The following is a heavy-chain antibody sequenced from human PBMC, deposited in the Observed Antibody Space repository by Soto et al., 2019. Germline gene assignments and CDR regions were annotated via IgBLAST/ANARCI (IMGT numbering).Heavy chain of an antibody. D-gene: IGHD3-22*01. CDR3: ARLVYDSSGYRPG. Sequence: SETLSLTCAVDGGSFSGYYWSWIRQPPGKGLEWIGYIYYSGSTNSNPSLKSRVTISVDTSKNQFSLKLSSVTAADTAVYYCARLVYDSSGYRPGWGQGTPVTVSS. CDR2: IYYSGST. J-gene: IGHJ4*02. CDR1: GGSFSGYY. V-gene: IGHV4-59*08.